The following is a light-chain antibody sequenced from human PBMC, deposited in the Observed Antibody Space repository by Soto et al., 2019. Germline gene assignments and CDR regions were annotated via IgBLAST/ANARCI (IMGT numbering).Light chain of an antibody. CDR2: GAS. J-gene: IGKJ1*01. CDR1: QSISCTF. CDR3: QQYESSVT. Sequence: EIVLTQSPGSLSLSPGERATLSCRASQSISCTFFAWYQQKAGQAPRLLIYGASSRATGIPDGFTGSGSGTDFTLTSSRVEPEDFAVYFCQQYESSVTFGQGTKVEVK. V-gene: IGKV3-20*01.